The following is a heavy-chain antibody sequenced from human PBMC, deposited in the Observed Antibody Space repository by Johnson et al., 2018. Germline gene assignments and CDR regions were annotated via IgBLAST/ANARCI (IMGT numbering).Heavy chain of an antibody. J-gene: IGHJ3*02. CDR3: AKDTGSGAPYKVPVEPSGLNGCHI. CDR1: GFTVTSNY. Sequence: VQLVESGGGLVQPGRSLRLSCAASGFTVTSNYMSWVRQAPGKGLEWVSGISWNSGTIGYVDSVEGRFSISRDNAKNSLYLEMNSLRAEDTAIYYGAKDTGSGAPYKVPVEPSGLNGCHIWGQGTMVTVSS. V-gene: IGHV3-9*01. CDR2: ISWNSGTI. D-gene: IGHD3-10*01.